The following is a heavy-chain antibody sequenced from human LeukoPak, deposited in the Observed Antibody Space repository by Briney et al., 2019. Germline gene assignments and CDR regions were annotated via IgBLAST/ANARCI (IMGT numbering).Heavy chain of an antibody. V-gene: IGHV3-23*01. D-gene: IGHD1-26*01. Sequence: GGSLRLSCAASGFSFSSYAMSWVRQSPGKGLEWVSVIGGSGGNTYYADSVKGRFTISRDNSKNTLYLQVNSLRAEDTAVYYCAKGGKWDVTPFDYWGQGTLVTVSS. CDR1: GFSFSSYA. J-gene: IGHJ4*02. CDR3: AKGGKWDVTPFDY. CDR2: IGGSGGNT.